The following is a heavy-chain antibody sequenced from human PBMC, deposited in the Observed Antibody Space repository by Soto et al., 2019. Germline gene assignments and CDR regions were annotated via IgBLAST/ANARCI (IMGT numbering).Heavy chain of an antibody. V-gene: IGHV1-18*04. CDR1: GYTFTIYG. Sequence: QVQLVQSGAEVKKPGASVKVSCKASGYTFTIYGISWVRQTPGQGLEWMGWISAYNGNTNYAQKLQGRVTMTTDTSTSTAYMELRSLRSDDTSVYYCARAFGSTTEWDYYDGLDVWGQGTTVTVSS. CDR3: ARAFGSTTEWDYYDGLDV. D-gene: IGHD2-15*01. J-gene: IGHJ6*02. CDR2: ISAYNGNT.